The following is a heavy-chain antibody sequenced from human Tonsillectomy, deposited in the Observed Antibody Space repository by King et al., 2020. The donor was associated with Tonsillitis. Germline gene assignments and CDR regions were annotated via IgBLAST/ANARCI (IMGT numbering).Heavy chain of an antibody. CDR3: ARGTRMGWHYWYFDL. D-gene: IGHD1-1*01. CDR1: GGTFSSYA. Sequence: QLVQSGAEVKKPGSSVKVSCKASGGTFSSYAISWVRQAPGQGLEWMGGIIPIFGTANYAQKFQGRVTITAEKSTSTAYMALSSLRSEDTAVYYCARGTRMGWHYWYFDLWGRGTLVTVSS. J-gene: IGHJ2*01. V-gene: IGHV1-69*14. CDR2: IIPIFGTA.